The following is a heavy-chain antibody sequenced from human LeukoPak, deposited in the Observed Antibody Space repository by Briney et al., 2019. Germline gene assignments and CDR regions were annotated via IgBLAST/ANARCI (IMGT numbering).Heavy chain of an antibody. D-gene: IGHD3-22*01. CDR2: FDPEDGET. Sequence: ASVKVSCKVSGYTLTELSMHWVRQAPGKGLEWRGGFDPEDGETIYAQKFQGRVTMTEDTSTDTAYMELSSLRSEDTAVYYCATVPSYYYDRQYFQHWGQGTLVTVSS. V-gene: IGHV1-24*01. CDR1: GYTLTELS. J-gene: IGHJ1*01. CDR3: ATVPSYYYDRQYFQH.